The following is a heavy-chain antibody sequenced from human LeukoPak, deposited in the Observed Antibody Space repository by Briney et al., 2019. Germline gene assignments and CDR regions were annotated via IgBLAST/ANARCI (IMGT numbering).Heavy chain of an antibody. Sequence: GGSLRLSCAASGFTFNKAWTSWVRQAPGKGLEWVSAISGSGGSTYYADSVKGRFTISRDNSKTTLYLQMNSLKASDTAMYYCARQIAVAGSSIYYYYYYMDVWGKGTTVTVSS. CDR2: ISGSGGST. V-gene: IGHV3-23*01. CDR1: GFTFNKAW. D-gene: IGHD6-19*01. J-gene: IGHJ6*03. CDR3: ARQIAVAGSSIYYYYYYMDV.